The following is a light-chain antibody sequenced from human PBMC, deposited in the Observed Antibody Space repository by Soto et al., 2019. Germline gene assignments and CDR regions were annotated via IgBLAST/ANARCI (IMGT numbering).Light chain of an antibody. CDR3: QQYFTSPLT. CDR2: GVS. V-gene: IGKV3-20*01. J-gene: IGKJ4*01. CDR1: QSVSSNY. Sequence: EVVFTQSPGTLSLSPGESATLSCRASQSVSSNYLAWYQQKPGQAPRLLIYGVSTRATGIPDRFSGSGSGTDFSITISRLEPEDFALSYCQQYFTSPLTFGGGTKVEIK.